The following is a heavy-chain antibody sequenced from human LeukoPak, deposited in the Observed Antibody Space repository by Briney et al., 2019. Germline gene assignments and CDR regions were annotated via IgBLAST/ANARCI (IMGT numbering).Heavy chain of an antibody. J-gene: IGHJ4*02. D-gene: IGHD3-22*01. CDR3: ARPSYYDSSGLFHY. CDR1: GFTFGSYA. V-gene: IGHV3-23*01. CDR2: VSGSGGST. Sequence: GGSLRLSCAASGFTFGSYAMSWVRQAPGKGLEWVSAVSGSGGSTHYTDSVKGRFTISRDNSKNTLYLQMNSLRAEDTAVYYCARPSYYDSSGLFHYWGQGTLVTVSS.